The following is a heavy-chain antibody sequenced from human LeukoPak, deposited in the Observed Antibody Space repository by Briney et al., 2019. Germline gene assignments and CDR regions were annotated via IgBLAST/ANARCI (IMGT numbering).Heavy chain of an antibody. CDR3: ARVVARKTTDAFDI. Sequence: GGSLRLSCAASGLTVRSNDMRWVRQAPGKGLEWVSIIYIGVHTYCRDSVKGRYTISRHNSKNTLYLQMNSLRVEDTAVYYWARVVARKTTDAFDIWGQGRGVTVS. CDR2: IYIGVHT. J-gene: IGHJ3*02. CDR1: GLTVRSND. V-gene: IGHV3-53*01. D-gene: IGHD1/OR15-1a*01.